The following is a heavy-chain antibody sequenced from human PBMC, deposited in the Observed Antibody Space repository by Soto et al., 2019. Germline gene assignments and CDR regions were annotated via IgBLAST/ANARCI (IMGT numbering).Heavy chain of an antibody. CDR2: IYYSGGT. Sequence: SETLSLTCTVSGGSISSSSYYWGWIRQPPGKGLEWIGSIYYSGGTYYNPSLKSRVTISVDTSKNQFSLKLSSVTAADTAVYYCARRTGSGWYFDYWGQGTLVTVSS. J-gene: IGHJ4*02. D-gene: IGHD6-19*01. CDR3: ARRTGSGWYFDY. CDR1: GGSISSSSYY. V-gene: IGHV4-39*01.